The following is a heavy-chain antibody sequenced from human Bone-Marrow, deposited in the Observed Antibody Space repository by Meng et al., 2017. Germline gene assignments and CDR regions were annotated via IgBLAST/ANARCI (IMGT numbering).Heavy chain of an antibody. D-gene: IGHD6-19*01. CDR3: ARAYSSGWYFDY. V-gene: IGHV3-23*01. J-gene: IGHJ4*02. Sequence: GESLKISCAGSGFTFASYGMSWVRQAPGKGLEGVSVISNTGGTIYYADSVKGRFTISRDNSKNTLYLQMNSLRAEDTAVYSCARAYSSGWYFDYWDQGTLVTVSS. CDR2: ISNTGGTI. CDR1: GFTFASYG.